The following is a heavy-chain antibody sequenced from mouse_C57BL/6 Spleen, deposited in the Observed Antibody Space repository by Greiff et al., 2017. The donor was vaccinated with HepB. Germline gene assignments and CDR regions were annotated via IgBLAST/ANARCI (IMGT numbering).Heavy chain of an antibody. CDR2: ISSGSSTI. J-gene: IGHJ3*01. V-gene: IGHV5-17*01. D-gene: IGHD2-4*01. CDR1: GFTFSDYG. CDR3: ARNYDYDGGFAY. Sequence: DVHLVESGGGLVKPGGSLKLSCAASGFTFSDYGMHWVRQAPEKGLEWVAYISSGSSTIYYADTVEGRFTISRDNAKNTLFLQMTSLRSEDTAMYYCARNYDYDGGFAYWGQGTLVTVSA.